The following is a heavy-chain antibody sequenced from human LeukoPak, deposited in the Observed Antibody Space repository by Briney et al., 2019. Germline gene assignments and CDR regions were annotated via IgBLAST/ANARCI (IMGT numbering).Heavy chain of an antibody. Sequence: ASVTVSFMASGYTFISYGISGVRQAPGQGGEWVGWISAYNGNTNYPQKLQGRVTMTTDTSTSTAYMELRSLRSDDAAVYYCARDPRRGAPYSSSLGDWGQGTLVTVSS. CDR1: GYTFISYG. CDR3: ARDPRRGAPYSSSLGD. V-gene: IGHV1-18*01. D-gene: IGHD6-13*01. J-gene: IGHJ4*02. CDR2: ISAYNGNT.